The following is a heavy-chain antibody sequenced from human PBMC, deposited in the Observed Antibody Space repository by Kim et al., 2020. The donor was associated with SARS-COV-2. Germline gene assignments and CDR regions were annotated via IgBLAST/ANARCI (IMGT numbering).Heavy chain of an antibody. J-gene: IGHJ5*02. CDR2: ISSSSSYI. CDR3: ARGLGYGDYSGNWFDP. CDR1: GFTFSSYS. D-gene: IGHD4-17*01. V-gene: IGHV3-21*01. Sequence: GGSLRLSCAASGFTFSSYSMNWVRQAPGKGLEWVSSISSSSSYIYYADSVKGRFTISRDNAKNSLYLQMNSLRAEDTAVYYCARGLGYGDYSGNWFDPWGQGTLVTVSS.